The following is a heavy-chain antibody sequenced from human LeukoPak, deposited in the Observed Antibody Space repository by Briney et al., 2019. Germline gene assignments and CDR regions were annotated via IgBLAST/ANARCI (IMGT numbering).Heavy chain of an antibody. Sequence: SETLSLTCTVSGGSISSSSYYWGWIRQPPGKGLEWIGSIYYSGSTYYNPSLKSRVTISVDTSKNQFSLKLSSVTAADTAVYYCASHLQYYYYMDVWGKGTTLTVSS. V-gene: IGHV4-39*01. D-gene: IGHD4-11*01. CDR3: ASHLQYYYYMDV. CDR2: IYYSGST. CDR1: GGSISSSSYY. J-gene: IGHJ6*03.